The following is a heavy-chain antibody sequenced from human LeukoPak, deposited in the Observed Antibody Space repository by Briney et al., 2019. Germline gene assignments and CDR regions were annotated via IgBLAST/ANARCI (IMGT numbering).Heavy chain of an antibody. V-gene: IGHV3-48*03. CDR1: GFTFSSCT. J-gene: IGHJ4*02. CDR2: ISGSGGAI. Sequence: GGSLSLSRAPSGFTFSSCTMNRVRRAPGKGMEWVSHISGSGGAIYYADSVKGRFTISRDNAKNSLYLQMSSLRVEDTAVYYCARRYCSSTSCTLDYWGQGTLVTVSS. D-gene: IGHD2-2*01. CDR3: ARRYCSSTSCTLDY.